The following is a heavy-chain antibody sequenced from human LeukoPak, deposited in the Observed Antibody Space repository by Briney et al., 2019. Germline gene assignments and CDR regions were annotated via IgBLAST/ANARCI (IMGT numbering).Heavy chain of an antibody. CDR3: ARGRSIAAAGFSAIDY. J-gene: IGHJ4*02. Sequence: ASVRVSCKASGYTFTSYYMHWVRQAPGQGLEWMGIINPSGGSTSYAQKFQGRVTMTRDMSTSTVYMELSSLRSEDTAVYYCARGRSIAAAGFSAIDYWGQGTLVTVSS. CDR2: INPSGGST. D-gene: IGHD6-13*01. CDR1: GYTFTSYY. V-gene: IGHV1-46*01.